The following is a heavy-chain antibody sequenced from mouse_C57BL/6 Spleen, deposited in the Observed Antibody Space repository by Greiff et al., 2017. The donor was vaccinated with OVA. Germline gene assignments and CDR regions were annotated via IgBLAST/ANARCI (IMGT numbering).Heavy chain of an antibody. Sequence: QVQLQQPGAELVKPGASVKLSCKASGYTFTSYWMHWVKQRPGQGLEWIGMIHPNSGSTNYNEKFKSKATLTVYKTSSTAYMQLSSLTSEDSAVYYCAREGGDWYFDDWGTGTTVTVSS. CDR2: IHPNSGST. CDR3: AREGGDWYFDD. CDR1: GYTFTSYW. J-gene: IGHJ1*03. V-gene: IGHV1-64*01.